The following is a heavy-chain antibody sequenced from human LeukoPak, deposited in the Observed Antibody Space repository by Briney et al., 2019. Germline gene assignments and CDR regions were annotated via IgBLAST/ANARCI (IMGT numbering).Heavy chain of an antibody. CDR3: ARSESFFDY. CDR2: IRADNGDT. V-gene: IGHV1-18*01. D-gene: IGHD1-14*01. CDR1: GYTFTTYG. Sequence: WASVKVSCKTSGYTFTTYGITWVRQAPGQGLEWMGWIRADNGDTRYAQKLQGRVTLSRDTSTSTAYMELRSLTSDDTAVYYCARSESFFDYWGQRSLVSVAS. J-gene: IGHJ4*02.